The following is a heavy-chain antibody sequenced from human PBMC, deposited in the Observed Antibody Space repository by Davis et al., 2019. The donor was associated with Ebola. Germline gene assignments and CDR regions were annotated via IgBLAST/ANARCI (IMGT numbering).Heavy chain of an antibody. CDR2: NTQTGNT. D-gene: IGHD6-25*01. CDR1: GGSLSGHY. J-gene: IGHJ4*02. Sequence: PGGSLRLSCAVYGGSLSGHYWSWIRQPPGKGLEWIGENTQTGNTNYNPSLKSRVTISVDTSKKQFSLEVSSVTAADTAMYYCARSAARGIFDFWGQGTLVTVSS. V-gene: IGHV4-34*01. CDR3: ARSAARGIFDF.